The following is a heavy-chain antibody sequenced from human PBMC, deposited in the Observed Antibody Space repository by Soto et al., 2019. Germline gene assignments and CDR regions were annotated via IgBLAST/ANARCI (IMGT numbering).Heavy chain of an antibody. CDR3: ARGLHCSGGSCYRGGTTEYYYMDV. Sequence: SETPSLTCAVYGGSFSGYYWSWIRQPPGKGLEWIGEINHSGSTNYNPSLKSRVTISVDTSKNQFSLKLSSVTAADTAVYYCARGLHCSGGSCYRGGTTEYYYMDVWGKGTTVTVSS. CDR1: GGSFSGYY. CDR2: INHSGST. J-gene: IGHJ6*03. D-gene: IGHD2-15*01. V-gene: IGHV4-34*01.